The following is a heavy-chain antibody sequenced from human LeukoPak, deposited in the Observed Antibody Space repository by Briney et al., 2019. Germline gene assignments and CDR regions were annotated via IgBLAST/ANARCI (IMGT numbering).Heavy chain of an antibody. V-gene: IGHV4-61*02. CDR3: ARPDSGYDSGWYFDL. D-gene: IGHD5-12*01. CDR2: IYSSGST. J-gene: IGHJ2*01. Sequence: SETLSLTCTVSGGSISSGSYYWNWIRQPAGKGLEWIGRIYSSGSTNYNPSLKSRVTISVDTSKNQFSLKLSSVTAADTAVYYCARPDSGYDSGWYFDLWGRGTLVTVSS. CDR1: GGSISSGSYY.